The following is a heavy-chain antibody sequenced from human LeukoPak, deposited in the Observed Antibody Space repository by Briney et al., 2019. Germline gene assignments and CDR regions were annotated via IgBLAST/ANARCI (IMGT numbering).Heavy chain of an antibody. Sequence: ASVNVSCKASGYTFTSYYMHWVRQAPGQGLEWMGIINPSGGSTSYAQKLQGRVTMTRDTSTSTVYMELSSLRSEDTAVYYCARDWADSSGYYPPLYYFDYWGQGTLVTVSS. CDR1: GYTFTSYY. CDR2: INPSGGST. D-gene: IGHD3-22*01. CDR3: ARDWADSSGYYPPLYYFDY. V-gene: IGHV1-46*01. J-gene: IGHJ4*02.